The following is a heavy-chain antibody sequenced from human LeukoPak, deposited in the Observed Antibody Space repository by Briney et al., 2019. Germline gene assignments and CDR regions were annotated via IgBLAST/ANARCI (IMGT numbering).Heavy chain of an antibody. CDR2: ISWNSGSI. Sequence: GGSLRLSCAASGFTFDDYAMHWVRQAPGKGLEWVSGISWNSGSIGYADSVKGRFTISRDNAKNSLYLQMNSLRAEDTALYYCAKVTGYSNGGGFDYWGQGTLVTVSS. V-gene: IGHV3-9*01. D-gene: IGHD1-26*01. CDR3: AKVTGYSNGGGFDY. CDR1: GFTFDDYA. J-gene: IGHJ4*02.